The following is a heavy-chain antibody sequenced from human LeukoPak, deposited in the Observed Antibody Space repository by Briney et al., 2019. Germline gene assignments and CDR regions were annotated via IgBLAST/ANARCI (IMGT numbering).Heavy chain of an antibody. J-gene: IGHJ4*02. CDR2: ISGSGDSI. CDR3: AKDSPVLTV. CDR1: GFTFSSYS. D-gene: IGHD3-9*01. V-gene: IGHV3-23*01. Sequence: GGSLRLSCAASGFTFSSYSMSWVRQAPGKGLEWVSAISGSGDSIYYADSVKGRFTISRDNSQSMLYLQMDSLRAEDTAVYQCAKDSPVLTVWGQGTLVTVSS.